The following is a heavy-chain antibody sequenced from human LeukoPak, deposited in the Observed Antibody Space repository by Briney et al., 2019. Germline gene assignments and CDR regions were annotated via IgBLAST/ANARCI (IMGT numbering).Heavy chain of an antibody. Sequence: SGGSLRLSCVASGFTFSSYWMTWVRQAPGKGLEWVANIKQDGSEKYYVDSVKGRFTISRDNAKNSLYPQMNSLRAEDTAVYSCARVVWEYDAFDIWGQGTMVTVSS. V-gene: IGHV3-7*04. J-gene: IGHJ3*02. CDR2: IKQDGSEK. CDR3: ARVVWEYDAFDI. CDR1: GFTFSSYW. D-gene: IGHD1-26*01.